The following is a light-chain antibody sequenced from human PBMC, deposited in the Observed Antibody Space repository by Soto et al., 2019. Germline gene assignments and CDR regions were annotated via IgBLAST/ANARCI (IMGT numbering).Light chain of an antibody. CDR2: GAS. Sequence: EIVWTQSPGTLSLSPGERPTFSCKASQSVSSSYIAWYQQEPGQAPRLLIYGASTRATGIPARFSGSVSGTEFALTISSLQSEDFEVYYCQQYNNWPRTFGQGTKVDIK. CDR1: QSVSSSY. CDR3: QQYNNWPRT. J-gene: IGKJ1*01. V-gene: IGKV3D-15*01.